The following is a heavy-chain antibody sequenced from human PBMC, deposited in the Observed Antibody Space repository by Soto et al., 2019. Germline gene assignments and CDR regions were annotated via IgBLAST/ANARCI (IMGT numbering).Heavy chain of an antibody. J-gene: IGHJ4*01. CDR1: GYTFTGYY. Sequence: ASVKVSCKAPGYTFTGYYMHWVRQAPGQGLEWMGWINPNSGGTNYAQKFQGWVTMTRDTSISTAYMELGRLRSDDTAVYYCARGSRDSRGYSGYGTIDYWGQGTLVTVSS. D-gene: IGHD5-12*01. CDR3: ARGSRDSRGYSGYGTIDY. CDR2: INPNSGGT. V-gene: IGHV1-2*04.